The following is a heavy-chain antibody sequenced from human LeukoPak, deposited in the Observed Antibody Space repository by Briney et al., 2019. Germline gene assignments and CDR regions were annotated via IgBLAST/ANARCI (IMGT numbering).Heavy chain of an antibody. D-gene: IGHD2-2*01. CDR2: INPSGGST. Sequence: ASVKVSCKASGYTFTSYYMHWVRQAPGQGLEWMGIINPSGGSTNYAQKFQGRVTITTDESTSTAYMELSSLRSEDTAVYYCARGDYLPYCSSTSCYSYYFDYWGQGTLVTVSS. J-gene: IGHJ4*02. CDR1: GYTFTSYY. CDR3: ARGDYLPYCSSTSCYSYYFDY. V-gene: IGHV1-46*01.